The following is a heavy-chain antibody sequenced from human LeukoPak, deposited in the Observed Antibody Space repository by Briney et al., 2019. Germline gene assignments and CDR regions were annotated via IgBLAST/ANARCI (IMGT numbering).Heavy chain of an antibody. Sequence: SETLSLTCTVSGSSISSYYWSWIRQPPGKGLEWIGYIYYTGSTNYNPSLKSRVTISLDTSNNQFSLKLSSVTAADTAVYYCARGDSSASNWFDPWGQGTLVTVSS. J-gene: IGHJ5*02. CDR2: IYYTGST. CDR3: ARGDSSASNWFDP. V-gene: IGHV4-59*01. CDR1: GSSISSYY. D-gene: IGHD3-22*01.